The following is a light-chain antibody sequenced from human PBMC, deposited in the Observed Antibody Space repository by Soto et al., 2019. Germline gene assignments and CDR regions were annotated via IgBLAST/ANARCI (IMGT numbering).Light chain of an antibody. V-gene: IGKV3-11*01. CDR3: QQRHMWPIT. J-gene: IGKJ5*01. CDR2: DAY. Sequence: EVVLTQSPVTLSLSPGERATLSCRASQSFRGLLAWYQQKPSQAPRLLIYDAYNRATGIPPRFSGSGSGTEFTLTISSLEPEDSAVYYCQQRHMWPITFGQGTRLEIK. CDR1: QSFRGL.